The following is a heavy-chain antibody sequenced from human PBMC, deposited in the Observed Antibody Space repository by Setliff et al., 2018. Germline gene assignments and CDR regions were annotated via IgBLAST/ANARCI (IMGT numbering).Heavy chain of an antibody. CDR3: ARQSVRGLADNNWFDP. CDR1: GGSFSGYY. V-gene: IGHV4-34*01. CDR2: INHSGST. Sequence: SETLSLTCAVYGGSFSGYYWSWIRQPPGKGLEWIGEINHSGSTNYNPSLKSRVTISVDKSKNQFSLKLNSVTAADTAVYYCARQSVRGLADNNWFDPWGQGTLVTVSS. J-gene: IGHJ5*02. D-gene: IGHD2-15*01.